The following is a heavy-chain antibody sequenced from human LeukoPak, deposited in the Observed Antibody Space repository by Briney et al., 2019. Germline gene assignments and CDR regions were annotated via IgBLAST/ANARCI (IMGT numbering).Heavy chain of an antibody. CDR3: ARSIVVAPAAIPAAFDI. CDR1: GGSISSYY. CDR2: IYTSGST. J-gene: IGHJ3*02. D-gene: IGHD2-2*02. V-gene: IGHV4-4*07. Sequence: SETLSLTCTVSGGSISSYYWSWIRQPAGKGLEWIGRIYTSGSTNYNPSLKSRVTISVDTSKNQFSLKLSSVTAADTAVYYCARSIVVAPAAIPAAFDIWGQGTMVTVSS.